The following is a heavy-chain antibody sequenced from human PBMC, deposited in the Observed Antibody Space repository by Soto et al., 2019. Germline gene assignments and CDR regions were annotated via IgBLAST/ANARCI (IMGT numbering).Heavy chain of an antibody. D-gene: IGHD5-12*01. CDR1: GGTFSSYT. CDR2: IIPILGIA. V-gene: IGHV1-69*02. Sequence: QVQLVQSGAEVKKPGSSVKVSCKASGGTFSSYTISWVRQAPGQGLEWMGRIIPILGIANYAQKFQGRVTXXAXKXTSTAYMELSSLRSEDTAVYYCARLFRRDGYNTPDYWGQGTLVTVSS. J-gene: IGHJ4*02. CDR3: ARLFRRDGYNTPDY.